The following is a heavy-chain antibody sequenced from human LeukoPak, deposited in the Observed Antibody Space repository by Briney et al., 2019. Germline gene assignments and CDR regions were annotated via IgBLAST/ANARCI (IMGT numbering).Heavy chain of an antibody. CDR1: GFSFSSYG. D-gene: IGHD4-17*01. CDR3: AKDMDHDYDDYGFDY. CDR2: IRYDGSNK. Sequence: GGSLRLSCAASGFSFSSYGMHWVRQAPGKGLEWVAFIRYDGSNKYYADSVKGRCTISRDNSKNTVYLQMNSLRAEDTAVYYCAKDMDHDYDDYGFDYWGQGTPVTVSS. J-gene: IGHJ4*02. V-gene: IGHV3-30*02.